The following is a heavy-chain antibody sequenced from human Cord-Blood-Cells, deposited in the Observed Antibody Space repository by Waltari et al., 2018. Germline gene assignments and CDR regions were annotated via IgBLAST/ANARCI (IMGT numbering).Heavy chain of an antibody. CDR3: ARREASPVKRGAFDI. D-gene: IGHD2-2*01. CDR1: GGSISSSSYY. Sequence: QLQLQESGPGLVKPSETLSLTCTVSGGSISSSSYYWGWIRQPPGKGLEWIGSIYYSGSTYYNPALKSRVTISVDTSKNQCSLKLSSVTAADTAVYYCARREASPVKRGAFDIWGQGTMVTVSS. CDR2: IYYSGST. V-gene: IGHV4-39*01. J-gene: IGHJ3*02.